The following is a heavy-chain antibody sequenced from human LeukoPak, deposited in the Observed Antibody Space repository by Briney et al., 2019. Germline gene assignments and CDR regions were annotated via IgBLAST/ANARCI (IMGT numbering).Heavy chain of an antibody. CDR3: ARDREVAGTGWFDP. CDR2: IWYDGGNK. D-gene: IGHD6-19*01. J-gene: IGHJ5*02. V-gene: IGHV3-33*01. Sequence: PGGSLRLSCAASGFTFSSYGMHWVRQAPGKGLEWVAVIWYDGGNKYYADSVKGRFTISRDNSKNTLYLQMNSLRAEDTAVYYCARDREVAGTGWFDPWGQGTLVTVSS. CDR1: GFTFSSYG.